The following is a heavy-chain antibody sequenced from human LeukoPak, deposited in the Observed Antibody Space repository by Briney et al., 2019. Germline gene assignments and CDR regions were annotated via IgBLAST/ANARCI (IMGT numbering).Heavy chain of an antibody. V-gene: IGHV3-48*01. Sequence: SVKGRFTISSDNGKNLLYLQMNGLRAEDTAVYNCTTVTTDFDYWGQGTLVTVSS. CDR3: TTVTTDFDY. D-gene: IGHD4-17*01. J-gene: IGHJ4*02.